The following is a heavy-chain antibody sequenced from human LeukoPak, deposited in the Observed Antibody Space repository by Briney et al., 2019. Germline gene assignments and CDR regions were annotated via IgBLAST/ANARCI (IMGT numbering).Heavy chain of an antibody. CDR1: GTSINSYY. CDR3: ASYYFGSGSYRVKWFDP. V-gene: IGHV4-59*01. J-gene: IGHJ5*02. CDR2: NYYGGPT. Sequence: SETLSLTCAFSGTSINSYYWSWIRQPPGKGLEWIGYNYYGGPTNYNPSLKSRVTISVDTSKNQFSLKLTSVTAADTAVYYCASYYFGSGSYRVKWFDPWGQGTLVTVSS. D-gene: IGHD3-10*01.